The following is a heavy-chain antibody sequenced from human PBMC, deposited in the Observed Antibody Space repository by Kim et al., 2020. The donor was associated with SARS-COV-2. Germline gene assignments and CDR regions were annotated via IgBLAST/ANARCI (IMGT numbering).Heavy chain of an antibody. D-gene: IGHD3-10*01. V-gene: IGHV4-39*01. Sequence: SETLSLTCTVSGGSISSSSYYWGWIRQPPGKGLEWIGSIYYSGSTYYNPSLKSRVTISVDTSKNQFSLKLSSVTAADTAVYYCARDPMVRGVTYNWGQGTLVTVSS. CDR3: ARDPMVRGVTYN. CDR2: IYYSGST. CDR1: GGSISSSSYY. J-gene: IGHJ4*02.